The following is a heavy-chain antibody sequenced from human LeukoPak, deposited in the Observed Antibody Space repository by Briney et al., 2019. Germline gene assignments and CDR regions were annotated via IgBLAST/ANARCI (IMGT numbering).Heavy chain of an antibody. CDR3: AKDFPSYYDSSGYYQEYFQH. D-gene: IGHD3-22*01. CDR2: ISGSGGST. J-gene: IGHJ1*01. V-gene: IGHV3-23*01. Sequence: GSLRLSCAASGFTFSSYAMSWVRQAPGKGLEWVSAISGSGGSTYYADSVKGRFTISRDNSKNTLYLQMNSLRAEDTAVYYCAKDFPSYYDSSGYYQEYFQHWGQGTLVTVSS. CDR1: GFTFSSYA.